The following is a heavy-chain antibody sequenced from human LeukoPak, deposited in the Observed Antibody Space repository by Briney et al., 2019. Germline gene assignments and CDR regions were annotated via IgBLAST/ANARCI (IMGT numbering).Heavy chain of an antibody. D-gene: IGHD3-10*01. Sequence: FTXXWIGXGRRMPGKGRGWMGIIYPVDSDTRYSPSFQAQVTISADKSISTAYLQWSSLKASDTAMYYCARAQGRGYYYGMDVWGQGTTVTVSS. CDR2: IYPVDSDT. CDR1: FTXXW. CDR3: ARAQGRGYYYGMDV. J-gene: IGHJ6*02. V-gene: IGHV5-51*01.